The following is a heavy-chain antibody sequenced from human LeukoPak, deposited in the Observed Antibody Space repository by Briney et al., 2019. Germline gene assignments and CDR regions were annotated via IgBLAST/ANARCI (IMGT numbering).Heavy chain of an antibody. V-gene: IGHV3-7*01. Sequence: GGSLRLSCAVSGFIFGTTSMSWVRQTPGKGLEWVASINYDGSEKYYVGSVEGRFTISRDTDKKSLFLQMNSLRAEDTAIYYCTSDQHWGQGTLVTVSS. CDR2: INYDGSEK. CDR1: GFIFGTTS. J-gene: IGHJ1*01. CDR3: TSDQH.